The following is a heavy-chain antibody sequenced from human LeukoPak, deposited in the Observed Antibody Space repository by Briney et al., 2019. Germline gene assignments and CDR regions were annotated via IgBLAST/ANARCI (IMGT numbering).Heavy chain of an antibody. CDR2: IGSSGTTI. V-gene: IGHV3-11*04. D-gene: IGHD1-1*01. CDR1: GFTFSDYQ. Sequence: GGSLRLSCAASGFTFSDYQMSWIRQAPGKGLEWVSYIGSSGTTIYYADPVKGRFTISRDNAKNSLYLQMNSLRAEDTAVYYCARGGYSDYLNCWGQGTLVTVPS. CDR3: ARGGYSDYLNC. J-gene: IGHJ4*02.